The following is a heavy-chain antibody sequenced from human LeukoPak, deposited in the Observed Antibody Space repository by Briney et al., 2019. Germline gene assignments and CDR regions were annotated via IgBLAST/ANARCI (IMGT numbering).Heavy chain of an antibody. Sequence: SETLSLTCIVSSGSISGYYWSWIRQPAGKGLEWIGRIYTSGSTNYNPSLRSRVTMSADTSKNQFSLRLSSVTAADTAVYYCARGLYSSNWAVDSWGRGTLVTVSS. CDR3: ARGLYSSNWAVDS. CDR1: SGSISGYY. D-gene: IGHD6-13*01. J-gene: IGHJ4*02. V-gene: IGHV4-4*07. CDR2: IYTSGST.